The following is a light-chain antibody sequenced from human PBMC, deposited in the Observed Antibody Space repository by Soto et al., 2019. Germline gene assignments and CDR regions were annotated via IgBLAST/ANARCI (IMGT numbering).Light chain of an antibody. V-gene: IGKV2-28*01. Sequence: DVVMSEAPVSIVVLAGDRASISCSSSQRLLHSSGYNYLDWYLRKPGQSPQLLIYLGSNRSSGVPDRLRGSGAGTDFTLKINRVEAEDVGVYYCMHALQTLTIDLGTRLE. J-gene: IGKJ5*01. CDR3: MHALQTLT. CDR2: LGS. CDR1: QRLLHSSGYNY.